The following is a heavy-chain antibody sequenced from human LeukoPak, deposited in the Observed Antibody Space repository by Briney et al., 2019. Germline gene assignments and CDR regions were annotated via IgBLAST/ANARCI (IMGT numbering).Heavy chain of an antibody. CDR1: GFTFVDYA. CDR2: ISGDGGST. Sequence: GGSLRFSCAASGFTFVDYAMHWVRQALGKGLEWVSLISGDGGSTYDADSVKGRFTISRDNSKNSLYLQMNSLRTEDTALYYCAKDISPGYYDSSGYCAYWGQGTLVTVSS. CDR3: AKDISPGYYDSSGYCAY. D-gene: IGHD3-22*01. V-gene: IGHV3-43*02. J-gene: IGHJ4*02.